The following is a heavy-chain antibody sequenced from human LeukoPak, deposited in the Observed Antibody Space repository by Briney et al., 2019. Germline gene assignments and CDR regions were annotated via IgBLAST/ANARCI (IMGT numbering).Heavy chain of an antibody. V-gene: IGHV3-21*01. CDR3: ATSDSSSWYSIDY. J-gene: IGHJ4*02. D-gene: IGHD6-13*01. Sequence: GGSLRLSCAASGFTFSSYSMNWVRQAPGKGLEWVSSISSSSSYIYYADSVKGRFTISRDNAKNSLYLQMNSLRAEDTAVYYCATSDSSSWYSIDYWGQGTLVTVSP. CDR2: ISSSSSYI. CDR1: GFTFSSYS.